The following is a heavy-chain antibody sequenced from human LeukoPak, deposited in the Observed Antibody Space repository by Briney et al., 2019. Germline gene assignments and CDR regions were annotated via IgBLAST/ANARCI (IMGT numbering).Heavy chain of an antibody. CDR1: GFTFSSYA. CDR2: ISGSGGST. Sequence: GGSLRLSCAASGFTFSSYAMSWVRQAPGKGLEWVSAISGSGGSTYYADSVKGRFTISRDNSKNTLYLQMNSLRAEDTAVYYCAKEGPGIAVAGTGSDYWGQGTLVTVSS. CDR3: AKEGPGIAVAGTGSDY. D-gene: IGHD6-19*01. V-gene: IGHV3-23*01. J-gene: IGHJ4*02.